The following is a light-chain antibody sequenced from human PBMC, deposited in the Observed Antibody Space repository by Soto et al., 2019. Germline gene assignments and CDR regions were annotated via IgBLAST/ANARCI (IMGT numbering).Light chain of an antibody. CDR1: QSINSW. Sequence: DIQMTQSPSTLSASIGDTVIITCQASQSINSWLAWYQQKPGKAPKLLIHKASTLESGVPSRFSGSESGTEFTLTISSLQPDDFATFYCQQYDRFPYTFGQGTKLEIK. CDR2: KAS. V-gene: IGKV1-5*03. CDR3: QQYDRFPYT. J-gene: IGKJ2*01.